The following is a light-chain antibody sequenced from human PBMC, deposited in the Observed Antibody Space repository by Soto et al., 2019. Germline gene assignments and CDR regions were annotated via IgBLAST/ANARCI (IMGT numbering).Light chain of an antibody. J-gene: IGKJ2*01. CDR2: DTS. CDR1: QSVSSNY. Sequence: EIVLTQSPGTLSLSPGERATLSCRASQSVSSNYLGWFQQRPGQAPRLLIYDTSNRATGIPDRFSGSGSGTDFTLTICRLEPEDFAVYYCQQYSGPPYTLGQGTKLEIK. V-gene: IGKV3-20*01. CDR3: QQYSGPPYT.